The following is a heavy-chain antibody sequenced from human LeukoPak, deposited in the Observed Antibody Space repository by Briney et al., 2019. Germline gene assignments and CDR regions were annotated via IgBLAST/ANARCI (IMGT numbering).Heavy chain of an antibody. J-gene: IGHJ4*02. CDR1: GASIISNNW. CDR2: IWHSGTT. CDR3: MGADYGGH. Sequence: SGTLSLTCAASGASIISNNWWSWVRQPSGKGLEWIGEIWHSGTTNYNPSLKSRVTISVDKSKNQFSLKLNSVTAADTAVYYCMGADYGGHWGQGTLVTVSS. V-gene: IGHV4-4*02. D-gene: IGHD4-17*01.